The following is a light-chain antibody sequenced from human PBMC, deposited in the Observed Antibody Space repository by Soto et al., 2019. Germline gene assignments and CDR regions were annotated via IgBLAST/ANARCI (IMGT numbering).Light chain of an antibody. CDR2: GNS. CDR3: QSFDSSLRGGV. J-gene: IGLJ3*02. CDR1: TSNIGARYD. V-gene: IGLV1-40*01. Sequence: QSVLAQPPSVSGAPGQRVTISCTGSTSNIGARYDVHWYQHLPGTAPKLVIYGNSNRPSGVPERFSGSKSGTSASLAITGLQAEDEADYFCQSFDSSLRGGVFGGGTKVTVL.